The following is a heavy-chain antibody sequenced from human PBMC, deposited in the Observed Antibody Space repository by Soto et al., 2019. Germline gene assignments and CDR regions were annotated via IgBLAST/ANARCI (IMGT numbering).Heavy chain of an antibody. CDR2: IYSSGAT. CDR1: LFTVTSNY. D-gene: IGHD5-18*01. CDR3: ARVDTYDYYYAMDV. V-gene: IGHV3-53*01. Sequence: SLRHSCTASLFTVTSNYMNWVLQHPCKWLEWVSIIYSSGATYYADSVKGRFTISRDKSKNTLYLQMRNLRAEDTAIYYCARVDTYDYYYAMDVWGQGTTVTVSS. J-gene: IGHJ6*02.